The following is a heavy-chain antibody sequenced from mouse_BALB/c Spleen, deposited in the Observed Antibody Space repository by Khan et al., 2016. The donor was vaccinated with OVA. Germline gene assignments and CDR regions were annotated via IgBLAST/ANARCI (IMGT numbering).Heavy chain of an antibody. V-gene: IGHV1S41*01. D-gene: IGHD1-1*01. CDR2: VAPGSGSN. CDR1: GYTFTSYW. CDR3: ARSNYYGSSLYAMDY. Sequence: DLVKPGASVKLSCKASGYTFTSYWINWIKERPGQGLEWIGRVAPGSGSNSYNEMFKAKATLTIDTSSRTAYIQLSSLSSGDSAVYSCARSNYYGSSLYAMDYWGQGTSVTVSS. J-gene: IGHJ4*01.